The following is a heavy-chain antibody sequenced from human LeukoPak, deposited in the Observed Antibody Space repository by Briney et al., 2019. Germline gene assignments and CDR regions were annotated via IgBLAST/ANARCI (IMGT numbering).Heavy chain of an antibody. CDR3: ARDSERKRYYYDSSGYSRVIDY. CDR1: GGYISSGGYY. D-gene: IGHD3-22*01. V-gene: IGHV4-31*03. J-gene: IGHJ4*02. CDR2: IYYSGST. Sequence: SQTLSLTCTVSGGYISSGGYYWSWIRQHPGTGLEWVGYIYYSGSTYYNPSLKSRVTISVDTSKNQFSLKLSSVTAADTAVYYCARDSERKRYYYDSSGYSRVIDYWGQGTLVTVSS.